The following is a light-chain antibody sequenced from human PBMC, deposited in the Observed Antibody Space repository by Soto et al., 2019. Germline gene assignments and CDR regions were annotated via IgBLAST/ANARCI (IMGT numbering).Light chain of an antibody. CDR3: SSYAGSSNV. CDR1: RSDVGGYNY. Sequence: QSVLTQPRSVSGSPGQSVAISCTGTRSDVGGYNYVSWYQQHPGKAPKLMIYDVNKRPSGVPDRFSGSKSGNTASLTVSGLQAEDEADYYCSSYAGSSNVFGTGTKVTVL. J-gene: IGLJ1*01. V-gene: IGLV2-11*01. CDR2: DVN.